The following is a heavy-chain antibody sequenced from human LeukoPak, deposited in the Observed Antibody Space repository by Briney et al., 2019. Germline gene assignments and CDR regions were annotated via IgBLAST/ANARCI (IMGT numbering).Heavy chain of an antibody. V-gene: IGHV3-23*01. CDR3: AKFSDVLLWFGELLYDGMDV. J-gene: IGHJ6*04. CDR1: GFTFSSYA. D-gene: IGHD3-10*01. Sequence: GGSLRLSCAASGFTFSSYAMSWVRQAPGKELEWVSAISGSGGSTYYADSVKGRFTISRDNSKNTLYLQMNSLRAEDTAVYYCAKFSDVLLWFGELLYDGMDVWGKGTTVTVSS. CDR2: ISGSGGST.